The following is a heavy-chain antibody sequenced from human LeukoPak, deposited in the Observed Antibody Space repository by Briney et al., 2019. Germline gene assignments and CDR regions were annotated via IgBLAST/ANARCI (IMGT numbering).Heavy chain of an antibody. V-gene: IGHV3-21*01. CDR2: ISGSSRYI. Sequence: GGSLRLSCTASGFTFSPYSMNWVRQAPGKGLEWVSSISGSSRYIYYADSVKGRFTISRDNAKNSLYLQMNSLRAEDTAVYYCARRLNNCDYGSDYWGQGTLVTVSS. D-gene: IGHD4-17*01. CDR1: GFTFSPYS. CDR3: ARRLNNCDYGSDY. J-gene: IGHJ4*02.